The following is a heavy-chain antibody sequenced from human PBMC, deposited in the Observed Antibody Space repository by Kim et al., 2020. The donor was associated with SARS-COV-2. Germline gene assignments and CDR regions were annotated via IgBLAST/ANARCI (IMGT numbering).Heavy chain of an antibody. V-gene: IGHV3-48*02. CDR1: GFTFSIYG. CDR2: ISGDSSTI. J-gene: IGHJ5*02. Sequence: GGSLRLSCTTSGFTFSIYGMNWVRQAPGRGLEWVSYISGDSSTIHSADSVKGRFTISRDNAENSLFLQMDSLRDDDTSLYYCARAQTNLGNWFGPWGQGTLVTVSS. CDR3: ARAQTNLGNWFGP. D-gene: IGHD2-8*01.